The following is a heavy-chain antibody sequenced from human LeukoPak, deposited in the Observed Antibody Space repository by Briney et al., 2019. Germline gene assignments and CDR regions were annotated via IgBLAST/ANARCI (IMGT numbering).Heavy chain of an antibody. CDR2: INNDGSST. D-gene: IGHD3-3*01. V-gene: IGHV3-74*01. CDR3: ARGVTIFDF. J-gene: IGHJ4*02. Sequence: PGRSLRLSCAASGFTFSSYWMHWVRQAPGKGLLWVSRINNDGSSTSYADSVKGRFTISRDNAKNTLYLQMNSLRAEDTAVYYCARGVTIFDFWGQGTLVTVSS. CDR1: GFTFSSYW.